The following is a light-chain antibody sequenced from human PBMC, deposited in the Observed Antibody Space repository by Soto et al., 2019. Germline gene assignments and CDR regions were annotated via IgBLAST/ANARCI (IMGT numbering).Light chain of an antibody. CDR1: SSDVGGYNY. Sequence: QSVLTQPASVSASPGQSITISCTGTSSDVGGYNYVSWYQQYPGKVPKLMIYEVSERPSGVPDRFSGSKSGNTAFLTVSGLQAEDEADYYCLSYADTAYVFGTGTKVTVL. V-gene: IGLV2-8*01. CDR3: LSYADTAYV. CDR2: EVS. J-gene: IGLJ1*01.